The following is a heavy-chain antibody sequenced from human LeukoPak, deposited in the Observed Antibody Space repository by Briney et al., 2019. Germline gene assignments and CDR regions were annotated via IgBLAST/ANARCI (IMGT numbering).Heavy chain of an antibody. CDR3: ATNILVRDIINWFDP. CDR1: GYSFTGYY. CDR2: INPNSGST. V-gene: IGHV1-2*02. J-gene: IGHJ5*02. D-gene: IGHD3-10*01. Sequence: ASVKVSCKAAGYSFTGYYIDWVRQAPGQGPEWMGWINPNSGSTKYAQKFQGRVSMTRDTSISTVYMELSSLRSDDTAVYYCATNILVRDIINWFDPWGQGTLVTVSS.